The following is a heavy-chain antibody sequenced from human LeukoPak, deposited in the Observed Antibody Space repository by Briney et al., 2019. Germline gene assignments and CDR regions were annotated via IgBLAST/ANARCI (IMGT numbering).Heavy chain of an antibody. J-gene: IGHJ4*02. V-gene: IGHV3-30-3*01. D-gene: IGHD1-14*01. CDR1: GFTFSSYA. Sequence: PGGSLRLSRAASGFTFSSYAMHWVRQAPGKGLEWVAVISYDGSNKYYADSVKGRFTISRDNSKNTLYLQMNSLRAEDTAVYYCARDTESYFDYWGQGTLVTVSS. CDR2: ISYDGSNK. CDR3: ARDTESYFDY.